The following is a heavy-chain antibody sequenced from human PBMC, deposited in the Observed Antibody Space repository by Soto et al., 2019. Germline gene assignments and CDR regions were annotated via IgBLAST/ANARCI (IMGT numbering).Heavy chain of an antibody. V-gene: IGHV3-21*01. Sequence: GGSLRLSCEVSGFTFSAYGMNWVRQAPGKGLEWVSSISSSSSYIYYADSVKGRFTISRDNAKNSLYLQMNSLRAEDTAVYYCARYDSSGYYWPYYYYGMDVWGQGTTVTVSS. CDR3: ARYDSSGYYWPYYYYGMDV. J-gene: IGHJ6*02. CDR2: ISSSSSYI. D-gene: IGHD3-22*01. CDR1: GFTFSAYG.